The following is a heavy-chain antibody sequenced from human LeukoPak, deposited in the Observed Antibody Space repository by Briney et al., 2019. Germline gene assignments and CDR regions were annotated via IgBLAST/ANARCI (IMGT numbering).Heavy chain of an antibody. CDR2: ISAYNGNT. J-gene: IGHJ4*02. CDR1: GYTFTSYG. D-gene: IGHD3-9*01. Sequence: GASVKVSCKASGYTFTSYGISWVRQAPGQGLEWMGWISAYNGNTNYAQKLQGRVTMTTDTSTSTAYMELRSLRSDDTAVYYCARVETTYDILTGYQLKVFDYWGQGTLVTVSS. CDR3: ARVETTYDILTGYQLKVFDY. V-gene: IGHV1-18*01.